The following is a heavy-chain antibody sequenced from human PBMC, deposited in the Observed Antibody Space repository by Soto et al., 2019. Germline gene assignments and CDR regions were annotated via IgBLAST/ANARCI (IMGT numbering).Heavy chain of an antibody. CDR1: GGTFSSYA. Sequence: QVQLVQSGAEVKKPGSSVKVSCKASGGTFSSYAITWVRQAPGQGLEWMGGSIPIFGTANYPQKFQARVTITADESTSTAYMELSSLRSEDTAVYYCARDRGPSSGYYPYWFDPWGQGTLVTVSS. D-gene: IGHD3-22*01. J-gene: IGHJ5*02. CDR2: SIPIFGTA. CDR3: ARDRGPSSGYYPYWFDP. V-gene: IGHV1-69*12.